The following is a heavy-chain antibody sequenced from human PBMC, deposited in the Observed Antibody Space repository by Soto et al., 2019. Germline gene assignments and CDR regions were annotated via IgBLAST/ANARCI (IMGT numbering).Heavy chain of an antibody. J-gene: IGHJ5*02. CDR3: ARWSTVVTPTPRFDP. Sequence: GASVKVSCKASGGTFSSYAISWVRQAPGQGLEWMGGIIPIFGTANYAQKFQGRVTITADESTSTAYMELSSLRSEDTAVYYCARWSTVVTPTPRFDPWGQGTLVTVSS. D-gene: IGHD4-17*01. CDR2: IIPIFGTA. CDR1: GGTFSSYA. V-gene: IGHV1-69*13.